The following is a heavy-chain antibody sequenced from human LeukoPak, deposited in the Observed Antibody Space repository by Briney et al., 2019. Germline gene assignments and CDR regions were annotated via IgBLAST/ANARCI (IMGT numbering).Heavy chain of an antibody. D-gene: IGHD2-2*02. CDR3: ARDRKYCSSTSCYKGRFDP. Sequence: ASVKVSCKASGYTFTSYGISWVRQAPGQGLEWMGWISAYNGNTNYAQKLQGRVTMTTDTSTSTAYMELRSLRSDDTAVYYCARDRKYCSSTSCYKGRFDPWGQGTLVTASS. V-gene: IGHV1-18*01. CDR1: GYTFTSYG. CDR2: ISAYNGNT. J-gene: IGHJ5*02.